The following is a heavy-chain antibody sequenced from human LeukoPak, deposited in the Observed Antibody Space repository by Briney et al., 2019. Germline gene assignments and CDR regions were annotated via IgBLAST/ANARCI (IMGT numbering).Heavy chain of an antibody. CDR3: TRHFFLGYYYDSSGYGNWFDP. CDR1: GFTFSGSA. V-gene: IGHV3-73*01. Sequence: GGSLRLSCAASGFTFSGSAMHWVRQASGKGLEWVDRIRSKANSYATAYAASVKGRFTISRDDSKNTAYLQMNSLKTEDTAVYYCTRHFFLGYYYDSSGYGNWFDPWGQGTLVTVSS. D-gene: IGHD3-22*01. CDR2: IRSKANSYAT. J-gene: IGHJ5*02.